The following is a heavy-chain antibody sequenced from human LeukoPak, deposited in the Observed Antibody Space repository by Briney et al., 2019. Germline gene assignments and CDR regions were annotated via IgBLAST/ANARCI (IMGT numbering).Heavy chain of an antibody. CDR2: INHSGST. CDR1: GGSFSGYY. D-gene: IGHD1-26*01. V-gene: IGHV4-34*01. Sequence: SETLSLTCAVYGGSFSGYYWSWIRQPPGKGLEWIGEINHSGSTNYNPSLKSRVTISVDTSKNQFSLKLSSVTAADTAVYYCARGRGVLDYWGQGTVVTVSS. J-gene: IGHJ4*02. CDR3: ARGRGVLDY.